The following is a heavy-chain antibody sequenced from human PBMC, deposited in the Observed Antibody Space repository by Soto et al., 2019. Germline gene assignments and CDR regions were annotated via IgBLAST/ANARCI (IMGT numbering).Heavy chain of an antibody. D-gene: IGHD2-2*01. J-gene: IGHJ6*02. CDR2: IYPGDSDT. V-gene: IGHV5-51*01. CDR3: ARXWSSTRNRYYGMDV. CDR1: GYSFTSYW. Sequence: GESLKISCKGSGYSFTSYWIGWVRQMPGKGLEWMGIIYPGDSDTRYSPSFQGQVTISADKSISTAYLQWSSLKASDTAMYYCARXWSSTRNRYYGMDVWGQGTTVTVSS.